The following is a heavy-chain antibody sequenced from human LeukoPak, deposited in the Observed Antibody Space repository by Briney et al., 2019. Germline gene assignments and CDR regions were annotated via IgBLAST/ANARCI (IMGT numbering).Heavy chain of an antibody. CDR3: AREYYFDY. CDR2: ISSSSSTI. V-gene: IGHV3-48*04. Sequence: GGSLRLSCAASGFTFSSYSMNWVRQAPGKGLEWVSYISSSSSTIYYANSVKGRFTISRDNAKNSLYLQMNSLRAEDTAVYYCAREYYFDYWGQGTLVTVSS. J-gene: IGHJ4*02. CDR1: GFTFSSYS.